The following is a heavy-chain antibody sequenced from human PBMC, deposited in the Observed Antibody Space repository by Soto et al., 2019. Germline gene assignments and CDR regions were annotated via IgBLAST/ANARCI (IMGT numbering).Heavy chain of an antibody. V-gene: IGHV5-51*01. CDR3: ARLVPPVHPKLTGDWRVRYFDL. J-gene: IGHJ2*01. Sequence: GESLKISCKGSGYSFTSYWIGWVRQMPGKGLEWMGIIYPGDSDTRYSPSFQGQVTISADKSISTAYLQWSSLKASDTAMYYCARLVPPVHPKLTGDWRVRYFDLWGRGTLVTVSS. CDR1: GYSFTSYW. D-gene: IGHD7-27*01. CDR2: IYPGDSDT.